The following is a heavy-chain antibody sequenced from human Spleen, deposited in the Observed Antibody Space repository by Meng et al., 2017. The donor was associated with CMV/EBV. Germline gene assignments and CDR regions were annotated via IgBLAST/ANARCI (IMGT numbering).Heavy chain of an antibody. CDR2: ISWNSGNI. V-gene: IGHV3-9*01. Sequence: GGSLRLSCAASGFTFDDDAIHWVRQAPGKGLEWVSGISWNSGNIDYADSVKGRFTISRDNAQNSLYLQMNSLRAEDTAVYYCASGKWELLQDYYYGMDVWGQGTTVTVSS. D-gene: IGHD1-26*01. CDR1: GFTFDDDA. CDR3: ASGKWELLQDYYYGMDV. J-gene: IGHJ6*02.